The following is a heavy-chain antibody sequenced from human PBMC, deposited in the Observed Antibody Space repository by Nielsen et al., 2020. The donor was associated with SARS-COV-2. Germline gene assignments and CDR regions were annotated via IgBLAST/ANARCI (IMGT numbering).Heavy chain of an antibody. CDR2: ISYDGSNK. D-gene: IGHD3-10*01. J-gene: IGHJ4*02. CDR3: AKVGSPRGVRGGPFDY. V-gene: IGHV3-30*18. Sequence: GESLKISCAASGFTFSSYGMHWVRQAPGKGLEWVAVISYDGSNKYYADSVKGRFTISRDNSKNTLYLQMNSLRAEDTAVYYCAKVGSPRGVRGGPFDYWGQGTLVTVSS. CDR1: GFTFSSYG.